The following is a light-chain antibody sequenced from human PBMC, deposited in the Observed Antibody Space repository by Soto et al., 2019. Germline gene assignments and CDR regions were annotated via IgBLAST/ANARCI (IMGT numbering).Light chain of an antibody. CDR2: GAS. Sequence: EIVLTQSPATLSSFPVDRVTLFCRASQAVNTRLAWYQQEPGQAPRLLIYGASSRATGIPDRFSGSGSGTDFTLTISRLEPEDFVVYYCQQYGSSPTFGQGTKVDIK. CDR1: QAVNTR. V-gene: IGKV3-20*01. CDR3: QQYGSSPT. J-gene: IGKJ1*01.